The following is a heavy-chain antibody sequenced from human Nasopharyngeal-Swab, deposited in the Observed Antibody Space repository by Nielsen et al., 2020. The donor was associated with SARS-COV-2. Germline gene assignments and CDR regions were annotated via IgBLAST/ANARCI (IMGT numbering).Heavy chain of an antibody. V-gene: IGHV3-23*01. CDR2: LSGSGGTT. CDR1: GFSFYNYA. CDR3: AKGSYYGSGTYKDYFDY. D-gene: IGHD3-10*01. J-gene: IGHJ4*02. Sequence: GGSLRLSCAASGFSFYNYAMNWVRQAPGKGLEWVSALSGSGGTTSYADPVKGRFTISRDNLKNTLYLQINSLQAEDTAIYYCAKGSYYGSGTYKDYFDYWGQGTLVTVSS.